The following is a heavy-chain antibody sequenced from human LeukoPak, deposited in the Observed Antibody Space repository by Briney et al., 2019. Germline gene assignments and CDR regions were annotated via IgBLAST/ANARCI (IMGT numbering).Heavy chain of an antibody. Sequence: SVKVSCKASGGTFSSYAISWVRQAPGQGLEWMGGIIPIFGTANYAQKFQGRVTITADKSTSTAYMELSSLRSEDTAVYYCARHGYDYVWGSYRHFDYWGQGTLVTVSS. V-gene: IGHV1-69*06. CDR3: ARHGYDYVWGSYRHFDY. CDR1: GGTFSSYA. D-gene: IGHD3-16*02. CDR2: IIPIFGTA. J-gene: IGHJ4*02.